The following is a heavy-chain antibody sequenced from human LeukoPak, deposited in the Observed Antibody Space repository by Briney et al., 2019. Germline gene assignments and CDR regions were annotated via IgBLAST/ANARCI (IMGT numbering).Heavy chain of an antibody. V-gene: IGHV3-21*01. CDR2: ITSSSSYI. Sequence: GGSLRLSCAASGFTVSSTYMSWVRQAPGKGLEWVSSITSSSSYIYYADSVKGRFTISRDNAKNSLYLQMDSLRAEDTAVYYCARSDYYGMDVWGQGTTVTVSS. J-gene: IGHJ6*02. CDR3: ARSDYYGMDV. CDR1: GFTVSSTY.